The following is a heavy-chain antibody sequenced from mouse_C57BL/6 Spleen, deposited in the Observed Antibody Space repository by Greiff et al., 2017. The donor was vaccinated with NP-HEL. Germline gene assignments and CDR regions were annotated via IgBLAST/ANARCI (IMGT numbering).Heavy chain of an antibody. D-gene: IGHD4-1*02. Sequence: QVQLKQSGPGLVQPSQRLSITCTVSGFSLTSYGVHWVRQSPGKGLEWLGVIWSGGSTDYNAAFISRLSISKDNSKSQVFIKMNSLQADDTAIYYCARNVGANWAGMDYWGQGTSVTVSS. V-gene: IGHV2-2*01. CDR1: GFSLTSYG. J-gene: IGHJ4*01. CDR2: IWSGGST. CDR3: ARNVGANWAGMDY.